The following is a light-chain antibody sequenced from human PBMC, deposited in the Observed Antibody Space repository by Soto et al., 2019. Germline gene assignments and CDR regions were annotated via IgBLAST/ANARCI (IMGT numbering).Light chain of an antibody. J-gene: IGKJ5*01. CDR1: QGVSSY. Sequence: EIVMTQSPATLSVSPGERATLSCRASQGVSSYLAWYQQKPGQAPRLLIYDASNRATGIPARFSGSGPGTDFTLTISGLEPEDFAVYYCQQYDSSPRTFGQGTRLEIK. V-gene: IGKV3D-11*01. CDR3: QQYDSSPRT. CDR2: DAS.